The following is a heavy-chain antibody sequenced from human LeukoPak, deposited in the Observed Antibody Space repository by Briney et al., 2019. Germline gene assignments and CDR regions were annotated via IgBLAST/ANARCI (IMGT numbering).Heavy chain of an antibody. CDR3: ARATVTYDFWSGYPSYFDS. D-gene: IGHD3-3*01. CDR1: GGSISSDY. J-gene: IGHJ4*02. V-gene: IGHV4-59*01. Sequence: PSETLSLTCIVSGGSISSDYWIWIRQPPGRGLEWIGNVFHTGNTNYSASLRSRVTISLDTSKNQFSLSLRSVTAADTAVYYCARATVTYDFWSGYPSYFDSWGQGTLVTVSS. CDR2: VFHTGNT.